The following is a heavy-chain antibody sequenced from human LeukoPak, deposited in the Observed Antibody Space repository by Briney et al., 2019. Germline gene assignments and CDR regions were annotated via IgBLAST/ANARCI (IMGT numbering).Heavy chain of an antibody. Sequence: SETLSLTCTISRGSISTYYWSWIRQPPGKGLEWIGDISTGGSTNYNPSLKSRVTISVDTSKNQFSLNLSSVTAADTAVYYCARRRTTGTTGYFDYWGQGSLVTVSS. V-gene: IGHV4-4*09. CDR3: ARRRTTGTTGYFDY. D-gene: IGHD1-1*01. J-gene: IGHJ4*02. CDR1: RGSISTYY. CDR2: ISTGGST.